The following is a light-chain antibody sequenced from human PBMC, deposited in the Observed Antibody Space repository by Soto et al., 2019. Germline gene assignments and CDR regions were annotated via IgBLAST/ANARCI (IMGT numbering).Light chain of an antibody. Sequence: DVVMTQSPLSLPVTLGQPASISCRSSQSLAYSHGNTYLNWFQQRPGQSPRRLIYKVSNRDSGVPDRFSGSGSVTDFTLKISRVEAEDVGVYYCMQGTHWPPYTFGQGTKLEIK. CDR1: QSLAYSHGNTY. V-gene: IGKV2-30*01. J-gene: IGKJ2*01. CDR2: KVS. CDR3: MQGTHWPPYT.